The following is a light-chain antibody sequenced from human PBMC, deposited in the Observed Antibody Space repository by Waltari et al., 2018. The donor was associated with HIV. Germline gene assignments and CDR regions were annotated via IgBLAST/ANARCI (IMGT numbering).Light chain of an antibody. CDR2: YNN. J-gene: IGLJ1*01. V-gene: IGLV1-44*01. CDR1: SSNIGSNT. Sequence: QSVLTQPPSASGTPGQRVTISCSGSSSNIGSNTVNWYQQLPGTSPKLLIYYNNQRPSGVPDRFSGSKSGNTASLTVSGLQAEDEADYYCSSYAGSNNYVFGTGTKVTVL. CDR3: SSYAGSNNYV.